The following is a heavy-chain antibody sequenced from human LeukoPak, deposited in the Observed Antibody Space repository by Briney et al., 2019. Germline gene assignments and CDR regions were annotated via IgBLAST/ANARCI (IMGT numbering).Heavy chain of an antibody. V-gene: IGHV1-8*01. CDR2: MNPNSGNT. Sequence: ASVKVSCKASGYTFISYDINWVRQATGQGLEWMGWMNPNSGNTGYAQKFQGRVTMTRDMSTSTVYLELSSLRSEYTAVYYCARVSEGGGSFNAFDYWGQGTLVTVSS. D-gene: IGHD2-15*01. CDR3: ARVSEGGGSFNAFDY. J-gene: IGHJ4*02. CDR1: GYTFISYD.